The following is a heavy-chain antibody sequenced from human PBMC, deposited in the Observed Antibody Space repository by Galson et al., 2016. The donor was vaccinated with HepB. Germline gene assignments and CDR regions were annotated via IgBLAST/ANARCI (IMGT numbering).Heavy chain of an antibody. V-gene: IGHV3-7*04. CDR3: ARGRRYSGHVRTDY. CDR1: GFTFSSYW. Sequence: SLRLSCAASGFTFSSYWMNWVRQAPGKGLEWVANINQDGGERYYVDSMKGRFTISRDNAKDSLYLQMNSLRAEDTAVYYCARGRRYSGHVRTDYWGQGTLVTVSS. J-gene: IGHJ4*02. CDR2: INQDGGER. D-gene: IGHD5-12*01.